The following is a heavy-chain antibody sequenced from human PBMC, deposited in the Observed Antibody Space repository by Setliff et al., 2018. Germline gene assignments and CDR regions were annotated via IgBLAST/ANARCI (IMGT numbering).Heavy chain of an antibody. D-gene: IGHD3-3*01. CDR1: GASISSSSYY. Sequence: KTSETLSLTCTVSGASISSSSYYWAWIRQPPGRGLELIGSIFYGGSTYYNPSLKSRVTISIDASKNQFSLKLDSVTAADTAVYYCARTDDYYNFYAYWGQGTLVTVS. J-gene: IGHJ4*02. V-gene: IGHV4-39*07. CDR2: IFYGGST. CDR3: ARTDDYYNFYAY.